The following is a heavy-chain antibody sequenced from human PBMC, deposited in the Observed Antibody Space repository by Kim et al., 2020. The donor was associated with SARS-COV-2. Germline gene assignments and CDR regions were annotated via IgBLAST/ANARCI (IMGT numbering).Heavy chain of an antibody. CDR3: ARGSLGSPLDY. CDR2: IYYSGST. D-gene: IGHD2-15*01. Sequence: SETLSLTCTVSGGSISSYYWSWIRQPPGKGLEWIGYIYYSGSTNYNPSLKSRVTISVDTSKNQFSLKLSSVTAADTAVYYCARGSLGSPLDYWGQGTLVTVSS. V-gene: IGHV4-59*01. J-gene: IGHJ4*02. CDR1: GGSISSYY.